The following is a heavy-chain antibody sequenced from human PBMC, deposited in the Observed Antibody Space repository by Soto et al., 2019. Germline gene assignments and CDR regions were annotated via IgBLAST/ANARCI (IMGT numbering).Heavy chain of an antibody. CDR1: GFAFSRNW. V-gene: IGHV3-7*05. CDR2: INQDGSQK. Sequence: GGSLRLSCAASGFAFSRNWMTWVRQAPGKGLEWVANINQDGSQKYYVDSVKGRFTFSRDNAKNSLYLQMNSLRAEDTAVYYCASAARLGAFDILGQGTMVTVSS. D-gene: IGHD3-16*01. J-gene: IGHJ3*02. CDR3: ASAARLGAFDI.